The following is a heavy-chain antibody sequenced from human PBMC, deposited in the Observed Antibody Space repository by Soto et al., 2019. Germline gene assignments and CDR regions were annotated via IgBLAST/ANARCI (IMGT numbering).Heavy chain of an antibody. J-gene: IGHJ4*02. Sequence: QVQLVESGGGVVQPGRSLRLSCAASGFTFSSYDMSWVRQAPGKGLEWVALISYDGGNKYYADSVKGRFTISRDNSKNTLYLQMNSLRTEDTAVYYCARGGITTAQYYLDYWGQGTLVTVSS. CDR3: ARGGITTAQYYLDY. V-gene: IGHV3-30-3*01. D-gene: IGHD6-13*01. CDR1: GFTFSSYD. CDR2: ISYDGGNK.